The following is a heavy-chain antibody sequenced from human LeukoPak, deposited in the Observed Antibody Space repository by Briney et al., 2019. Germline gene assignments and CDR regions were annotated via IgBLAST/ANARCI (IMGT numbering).Heavy chain of an antibody. J-gene: IGHJ4*02. D-gene: IGHD6-19*01. CDR3: AKVRGTYSSGYFFDY. Sequence: GGSLRLSCAASGFTFDNYAMHWVRQAPGKGLEWLSIISWNSGYIGYAVSVKGRFNISRDNAKKSMDLQMNSLRAEDTAFYYCAKVRGTYSSGYFFDYWGQGTLVTVSS. CDR2: ISWNSGYI. V-gene: IGHV3-9*01. CDR1: GFTFDNYA.